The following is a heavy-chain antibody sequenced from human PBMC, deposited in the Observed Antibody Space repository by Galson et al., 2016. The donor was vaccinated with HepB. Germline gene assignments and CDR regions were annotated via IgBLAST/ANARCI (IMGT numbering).Heavy chain of an antibody. CDR3: AKEGEAYCGTDCSLDY. V-gene: IGHV3-30*18. D-gene: IGHD2-21*02. Sequence: SLRLSCAASGFTFSRYGMLWARPAPGKGLQWVALISYDGSRRYYADSVKGRFTISRDNSKNTLFLQMRSLRAEDTAVYYCAKEGEAYCGTDCSLDYWGQGTLITVSS. J-gene: IGHJ4*02. CDR1: GFTFSRYG. CDR2: ISYDGSRR.